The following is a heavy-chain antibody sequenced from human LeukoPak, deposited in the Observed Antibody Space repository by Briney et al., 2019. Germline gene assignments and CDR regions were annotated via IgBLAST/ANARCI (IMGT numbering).Heavy chain of an antibody. D-gene: IGHD3-16*01. J-gene: IGHJ4*02. CDR1: GYTFTGYY. CDR2: INPNSGGT. Sequence: ASVKVSCKASGYTFTGYYMHWVRQAPGQGLEWMGRINPNSGGTNYAQKFQGRVTMTEDTSTDTAYMELSSLRSEDTAVYYCATAGYYDYVWGSLDYWGQGTLVTVSS. V-gene: IGHV1-2*06. CDR3: ATAGYYDYVWGSLDY.